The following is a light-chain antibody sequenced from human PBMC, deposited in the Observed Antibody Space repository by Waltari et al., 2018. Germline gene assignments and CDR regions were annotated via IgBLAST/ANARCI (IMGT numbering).Light chain of an antibody. CDR3: QHYNGYPVT. V-gene: IGKV1-5*03. Sequence: DIQMTQSPSTLSASVGDRVNITCRASQSISTWLAWYQQKPGQAPELLIYMASSLESGVSSRFSGSGSGTEFTLSISSLQPADSATDYCQHYNGYPVTFGGGTKVEIK. CDR2: MAS. CDR1: QSISTW. J-gene: IGKJ4*01.